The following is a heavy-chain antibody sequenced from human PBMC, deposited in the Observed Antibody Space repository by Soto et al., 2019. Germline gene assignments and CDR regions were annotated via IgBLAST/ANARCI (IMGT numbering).Heavy chain of an antibody. D-gene: IGHD5-18*01. CDR1: GYTFTSYY. CDR3: ARGGRIVDTGIGYYYYHAMDV. Sequence: ASVEVSCKASGYTFTSYYIHWVRQAPGQGLEWMGIFNPTGDTASYAQKLQGRVTMTRDTSTGTAYMELGSLRSEDTAVYYCARGGRIVDTGIGYYYYHAMDVWGQGTTVTVSS. CDR2: FNPTGDTA. J-gene: IGHJ6*02. V-gene: IGHV1-46*01.